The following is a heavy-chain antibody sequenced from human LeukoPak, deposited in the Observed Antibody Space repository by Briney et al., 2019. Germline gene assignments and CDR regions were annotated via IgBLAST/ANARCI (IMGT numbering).Heavy chain of an antibody. CDR1: GGSISSYY. J-gene: IGHJ3*02. CDR2: IYYSGST. Sequence: SETLSLTCTVSGGSISSYYWSWIRQPPGKGLEWIGYIYYSGSTNYNPSLKSRVTISVDTSKNQFSLKLSSVTAADTAVYYCARQQQLWYGGAFDIWGQGTMVTVSS. D-gene: IGHD6-13*01. V-gene: IGHV4-59*01. CDR3: ARQQQLWYGGAFDI.